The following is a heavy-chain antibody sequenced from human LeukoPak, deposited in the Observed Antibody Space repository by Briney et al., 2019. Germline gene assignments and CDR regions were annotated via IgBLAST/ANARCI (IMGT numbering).Heavy chain of an antibody. Sequence: GEFLKISCKGSGYSFTTYWIGWVRQMPGKGLEWMGIIYPGDSDTRYSPSFQGQVTISADKSISTAYLQWSSLTASDTAMYYCGRHLHGDLYFDYWGQGTLVTVSS. CDR2: IYPGDSDT. CDR1: GYSFTTYW. J-gene: IGHJ4*02. D-gene: IGHD4-17*01. V-gene: IGHV5-51*01. CDR3: GRHLHGDLYFDY.